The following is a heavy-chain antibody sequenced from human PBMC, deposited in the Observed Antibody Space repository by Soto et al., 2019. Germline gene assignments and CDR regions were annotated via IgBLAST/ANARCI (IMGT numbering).Heavy chain of an antibody. D-gene: IGHD3-22*01. J-gene: IGHJ4*02. CDR1: GYSFTSYW. CDR2: IYPGDSDT. CDR3: ARRISYDSSGYYYEGPSDYFDY. Sequence: PGESLKISCKGSGYSFTSYWIGWVRQMPEKGLEWMGIIYPGDSDTRYSPSFQGQVTISADKSISTAYLQWSSLKASDTAMYYCARRISYDSSGYYYEGPSDYFDYWGQGTLVTVSS. V-gene: IGHV5-51*01.